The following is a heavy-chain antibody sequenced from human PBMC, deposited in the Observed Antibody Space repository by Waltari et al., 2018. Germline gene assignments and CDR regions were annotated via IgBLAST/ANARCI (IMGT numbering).Heavy chain of an antibody. CDR1: GYSFTTYW. CDR2: IYPCDSDT. J-gene: IGHJ4*02. V-gene: IGHV5-51*01. Sequence: EVQLVQSGAEVKKPGESLKISCKGSGYSFTTYWIGWVRQMPGKGLEWMGFIYPCDSDTRYSPSFQGQVTISADKSISTTYLQWSTLKASDTAMYYCAREKGYSSGNFDYWGQGTLVTVSS. CDR3: AREKGYSSGNFDY. D-gene: IGHD6-19*01.